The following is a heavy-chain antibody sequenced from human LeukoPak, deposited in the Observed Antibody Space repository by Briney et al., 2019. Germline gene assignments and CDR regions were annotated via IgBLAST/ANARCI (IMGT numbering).Heavy chain of an antibody. V-gene: IGHV3-7*01. J-gene: IGHJ4*02. CDR3: ARDVAITGTERNDY. Sequence: GGSLRLSCAASGFTFSSYWMSWVRQAPGKGLEWVANIKQDGSEKYYVDSVKGRFTISRDNAKNSLYLQMNSLRAEDTAVYYCARDVAITGTERNDYWGQGTLVTVSS. CDR2: IKQDGSEK. D-gene: IGHD1-20*01. CDR1: GFTFSSYW.